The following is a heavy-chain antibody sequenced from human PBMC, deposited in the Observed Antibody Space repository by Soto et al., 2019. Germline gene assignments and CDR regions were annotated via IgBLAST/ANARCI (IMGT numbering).Heavy chain of an antibody. D-gene: IGHD3-22*01. Sequence: QVPLVQSGAEVKKPGSSVKVSCKASGGTFSSYTISWVRQAPGQGLEWMGRIIPILGIANYAQKFQGRVTITADKSTSTAYMELSSLRSVDTAVYYYAREYDSWSTNWFDPWGQGTLVTVSS. V-gene: IGHV1-69*08. J-gene: IGHJ5*02. CDR3: AREYDSWSTNWFDP. CDR2: IIPILGIA. CDR1: GGTFSSYT.